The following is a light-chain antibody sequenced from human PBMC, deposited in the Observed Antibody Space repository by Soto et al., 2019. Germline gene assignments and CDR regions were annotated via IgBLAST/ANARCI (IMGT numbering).Light chain of an antibody. V-gene: IGKV1-39*01. CDR3: QQSHSNIQELT. J-gene: IGKJ4*01. CDR1: QSVSNH. Sequence: DIQMTQSPSSLSASVGDRVTITCRASQSVSNHLNWYQQKPEKAPKLLIYASSSLQSGVPSRFSGSGSGTDFTLTISSLQPEDFATYYCQQSHSNIQELTFGGGTKVEIK. CDR2: ASS.